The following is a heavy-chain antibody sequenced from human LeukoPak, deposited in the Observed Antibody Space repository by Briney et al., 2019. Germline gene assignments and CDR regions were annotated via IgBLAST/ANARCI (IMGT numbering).Heavy chain of an antibody. J-gene: IGHJ4*02. CDR3: ARSSDSSGYYGGGIIDY. V-gene: IGHV4-4*07. CDR1: GGSISIYY. Sequence: SETLSLTCTVSGGSISIYYWNWIRQPAGKGLEGIGRIYTNENSFFNPSLKSRVTMSVDTSKNQFSLQLTSVTAADAAVYYCARSSDSSGYYGGGIIDYWGQGTLVTVSS. CDR2: IYTNENS. D-gene: IGHD6-19*01.